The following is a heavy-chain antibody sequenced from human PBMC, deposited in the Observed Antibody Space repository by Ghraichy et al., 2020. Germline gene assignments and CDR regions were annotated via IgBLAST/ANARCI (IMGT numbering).Heavy chain of an antibody. CDR2: IYYSGST. J-gene: IGHJ4*02. D-gene: IGHD1-14*01. V-gene: IGHV4-39*07. CDR3: ASDQPASGYFDY. CDR1: GGSISSSSYY. Sequence: SETLSLTCTVSGGSISSSSYYWGWIRQPPGKGLEWIGSIYYSGSTYYNPSLKSRVTISVDTSKNQFSLKLSSVTAADTAVYYCASDQPASGYFDYWGQGTLVTVSS.